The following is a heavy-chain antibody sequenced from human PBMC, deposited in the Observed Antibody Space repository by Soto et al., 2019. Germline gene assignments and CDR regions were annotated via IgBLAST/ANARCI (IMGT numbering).Heavy chain of an antibody. CDR3: VRGGSSRSY. Sequence: GGSLRLSCTPSSFAFTNYFITWVRQAPGKGLEWVSSLSSGSRYVYYVDSVKGRFTISRDDAKNSVYLQMNSLRAEDAAVYYCVRGGSSRSYWGQGSRVTVSS. J-gene: IGHJ4*02. V-gene: IGHV3-21*01. CDR2: LSSGSRYV. CDR1: SFAFTNYF. D-gene: IGHD3-16*02.